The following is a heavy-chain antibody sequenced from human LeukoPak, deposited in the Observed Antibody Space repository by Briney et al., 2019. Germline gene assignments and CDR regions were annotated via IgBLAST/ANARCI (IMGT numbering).Heavy chain of an antibody. D-gene: IGHD3-22*01. V-gene: IGHV3-23*01. CDR1: GFTFSSYA. CDR2: ISGSGGST. CDR3: AKETQYFITMTDASGYYFDY. Sequence: GGSLRLSCAASGFTFSSYAMSWVRQAPGKGLEWVSAISGSGGSTYYADSVKGRFTISRDDSKNTLYLQMNSLRAEDTAVYYCAKETQYFITMTDASGYYFDYWGKGALVTVSS. J-gene: IGHJ4*02.